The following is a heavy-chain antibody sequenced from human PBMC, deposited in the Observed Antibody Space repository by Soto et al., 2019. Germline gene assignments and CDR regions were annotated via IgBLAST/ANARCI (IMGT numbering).Heavy chain of an antibody. V-gene: IGHV1-18*01. CDR3: ATSYDSGFDP. Sequence: QLQLMQSGGEAKNPGASVKVSCEASGYSFSTYAISWLRQAPGQGLDWMGLITPNNGYTNYAQKFQGRLILTTDIPSSTAYMELTSLRYDDPAMYYCATSYDSGFDPWGQGTLVSVS. CDR2: ITPNNGYT. D-gene: IGHD3-3*01. CDR1: GYSFSTYA. J-gene: IGHJ5*02.